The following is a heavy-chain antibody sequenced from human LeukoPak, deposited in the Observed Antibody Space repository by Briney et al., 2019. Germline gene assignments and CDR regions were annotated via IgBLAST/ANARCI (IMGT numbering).Heavy chain of an antibody. CDR2: IYYSGST. Sequence: SETLSLTCTVSGGSISSGGYYWSWIRQHPGKGLEWIGYIYYSGSTNYNPSLKSRVTISVDTSKNQFSLKLSSVTAADTAVYYCARGPSSYLDYWGQGTLVTVSS. CDR3: ARGPSSYLDY. CDR1: GGSISSGGYY. D-gene: IGHD2-2*01. V-gene: IGHV4-61*08. J-gene: IGHJ4*02.